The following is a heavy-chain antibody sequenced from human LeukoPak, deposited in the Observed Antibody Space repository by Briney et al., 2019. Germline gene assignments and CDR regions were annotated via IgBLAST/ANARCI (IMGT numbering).Heavy chain of an antibody. J-gene: IGHJ4*02. V-gene: IGHV4-61*02. Sequence: SQTLSLTCTVSGGSISSGSYYWSWIRQPAGKGLEWIGRIYTSGSTNYNPSLKSRVTISVDTSKNQFSLKLSSVTAADTAVYYCARSGSGYLRYYFDYWGQGTLVTVSS. CDR1: GGSISSGSYY. CDR2: IYTSGST. D-gene: IGHD5-12*01. CDR3: ARSGSGYLRYYFDY.